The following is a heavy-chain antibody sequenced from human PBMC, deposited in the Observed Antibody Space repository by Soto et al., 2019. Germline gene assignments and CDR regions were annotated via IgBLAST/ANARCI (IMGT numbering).Heavy chain of an antibody. CDR2: MNPINGAT. J-gene: IGHJ6*02. CDR3: GRGPSPRAPAGGTPYYYAMDV. V-gene: IGHV1-8*02. Sequence: EASVKVSCKASGYDFTAYDINWVRQASGQGLEWMGWMNPINGATGSARRFQGRVSMTRNTATGTAYLELTSLRSGDSAVYYCGRGPSPRAPAGGTPYYYAMDVWGQGTTVTVSS. CDR1: GYDFTAYD. D-gene: IGHD6-13*01.